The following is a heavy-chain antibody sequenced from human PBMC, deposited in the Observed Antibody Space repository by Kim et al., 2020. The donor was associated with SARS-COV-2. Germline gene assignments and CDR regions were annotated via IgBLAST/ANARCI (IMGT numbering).Heavy chain of an antibody. CDR1: GFIFRNYG. D-gene: IGHD3-10*01. CDR3: AKGRDPDYMDYITNS. Sequence: GESLKISCAASGFIFRNYGMHWVRQAPGKGPEWVAVISSDGGQQSYGDSVKGRFTVSRDNSKNILFLEMNSLRGEDTAVYYCAKGRDPDYMDYITNSWGQGTLVTVSS. J-gene: IGHJ5*02. V-gene: IGHV3-30*18. CDR2: ISSDGGQQ.